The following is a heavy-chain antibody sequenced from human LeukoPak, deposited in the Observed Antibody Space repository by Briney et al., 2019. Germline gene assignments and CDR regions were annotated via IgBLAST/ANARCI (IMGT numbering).Heavy chain of an antibody. CDR2: IYYSGGT. D-gene: IGHD3-22*01. Sequence: SETLSLTCTVSGGSISSYYWSWIRQPPGKGLEWIGYIYYSGGTNYNPSLKSRVTISVDTSKNQFSLRLCSVTAADTAVYYCAKSFDRVPRAFDIWGQGTMVTVSS. CDR1: GGSISSYY. V-gene: IGHV4-59*01. J-gene: IGHJ3*02. CDR3: AKSFDRVPRAFDI.